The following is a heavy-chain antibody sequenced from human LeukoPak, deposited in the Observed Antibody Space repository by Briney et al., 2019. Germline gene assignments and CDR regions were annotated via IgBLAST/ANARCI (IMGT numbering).Heavy chain of an antibody. D-gene: IGHD2-15*01. J-gene: IGHJ6*04. CDR1: GYSFTSYW. Sequence: GESLKIPCKGSGYSFTSYWISWVRQMPGKGLEWMGRIDPSDSYTNYSPSFQGHVTISADKSISTAYLQWSSLKASDTAMYYCARHPIVVVVAATPYYYYGMDVWGKGTTVTVSS. V-gene: IGHV5-10-1*01. CDR3: ARHPIVVVVAATPYYYYGMDV. CDR2: IDPSDSYT.